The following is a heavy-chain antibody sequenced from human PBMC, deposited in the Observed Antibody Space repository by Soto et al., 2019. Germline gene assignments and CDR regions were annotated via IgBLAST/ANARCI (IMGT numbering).Heavy chain of an antibody. CDR3: VRALRHTAMVSPWFDL. CDR1: GASFSTGAYD. CDR2: VYESGYT. J-gene: IGHJ5*02. V-gene: IGHV4-31*03. Sequence: TLSLPCTVSGASFSTGAYDWGWVLQRPGRGLEWIRYVYESGYTYYNMSLERRLTISLYRSNNQFYLGLTSVTAAETAVYYCVRALRHTAMVSPWFDLWGQGTLLTVS. D-gene: IGHD5-18*01.